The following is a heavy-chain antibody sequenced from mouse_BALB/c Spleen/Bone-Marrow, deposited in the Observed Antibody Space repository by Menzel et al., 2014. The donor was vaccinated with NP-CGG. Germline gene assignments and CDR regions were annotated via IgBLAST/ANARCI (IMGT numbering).Heavy chain of an antibody. CDR3: ARRGSSPYYFDY. CDR1: GFTFSSYY. J-gene: IGHJ2*01. D-gene: IGHD1-1*01. Sequence: DVMLVESGGGLVKLGGSLKLSCAASGFTFSSYYMSWVRQTPEKRLELVAAINSNGGSTYYPDTVKGRFTISRDNAKNTLYLQMSSLKSEDTALYYCARRGSSPYYFDYWGQGTTLTVSS. V-gene: IGHV5-6-2*01. CDR2: INSNGGST.